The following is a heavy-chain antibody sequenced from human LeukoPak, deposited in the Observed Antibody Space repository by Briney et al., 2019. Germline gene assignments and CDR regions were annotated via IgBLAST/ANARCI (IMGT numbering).Heavy chain of an antibody. V-gene: IGHV1-3*01. J-gene: IGHJ5*02. Sequence: ASVKVSCKASGYTFTSYAMHWVRQAPGQRLEWMGWINAGNGNTKYSQKFQGRVTITRDTSASTAYMELSSLRSEDTAVYYCARPYYDYVWGSYRREHNWFDPWGQGTLVTASS. CDR1: GYTFTSYA. CDR3: ARPYYDYVWGSYRREHNWFDP. D-gene: IGHD3-16*02. CDR2: INAGNGNT.